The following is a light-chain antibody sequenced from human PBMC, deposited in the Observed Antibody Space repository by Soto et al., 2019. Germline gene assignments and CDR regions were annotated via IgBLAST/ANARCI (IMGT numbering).Light chain of an antibody. CDR3: QQSYTTPPWT. CDR2: DAS. Sequence: DIQMTQSPSSLSASVGDRVTITFRASQSISNYLNWYQQKPGKAPKVLIYDASSLQGGVPSRFSGSGSGTDFTLTISSLQPEDFATYYCQQSYTTPPWTFGQGTKVDI. J-gene: IGKJ1*01. V-gene: IGKV1-39*01. CDR1: QSISNY.